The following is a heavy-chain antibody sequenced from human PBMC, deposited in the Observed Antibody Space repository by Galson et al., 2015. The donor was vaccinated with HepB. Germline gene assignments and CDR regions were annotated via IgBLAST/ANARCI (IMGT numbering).Heavy chain of an antibody. CDR3: ARSGQWLATLFDY. Sequence: QSGAEVKKPGESLKISCAGSGYNFTTYWIGWVRQMPGKGLEWMGIIYPGDSDIRYSPSFQGQVTISADNSISTAYLQWSGLKASDTAMYYCARSGQWLATLFDYWGQGTLVTVSS. J-gene: IGHJ4*02. CDR2: IYPGDSDI. CDR1: GYNFTTYW. V-gene: IGHV5-51*03. D-gene: IGHD6-19*01.